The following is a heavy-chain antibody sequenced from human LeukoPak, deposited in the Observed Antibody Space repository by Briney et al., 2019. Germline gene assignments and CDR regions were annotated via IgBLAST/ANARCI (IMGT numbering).Heavy chain of an antibody. V-gene: IGHV2-5*02. CDR1: GFSLRTSGGG. Sequence: SGPTLLKPTQTLTLTCTFSGFSLRTSGGGGAWIRQPPEKALEWLALVSWDDDKRYSPSLKTRLTITKDTSKNHVVLTMTNMDPVDTATYFCAHIPTVTASFDYWGQGTLVTVSS. CDR2: VSWDDDK. J-gene: IGHJ4*02. CDR3: AHIPTVTASFDY. D-gene: IGHD2-21*02.